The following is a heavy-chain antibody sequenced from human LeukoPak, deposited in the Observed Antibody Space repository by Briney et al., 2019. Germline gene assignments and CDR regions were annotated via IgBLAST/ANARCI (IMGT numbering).Heavy chain of an antibody. J-gene: IGHJ4*02. Sequence: PSETLSLTCAVYGGSFSGYYWSWIRQPPGKGLEWIGEINHSGSTNYNPSLKSRVTISVDASKNQFSLKLSSVTAADTAVYYCARGIAVAGTPYPYFDYWGQGTLVTVSS. CDR2: INHSGST. CDR3: ARGIAVAGTPYPYFDY. CDR1: GGSFSGYY. V-gene: IGHV4-34*01. D-gene: IGHD6-19*01.